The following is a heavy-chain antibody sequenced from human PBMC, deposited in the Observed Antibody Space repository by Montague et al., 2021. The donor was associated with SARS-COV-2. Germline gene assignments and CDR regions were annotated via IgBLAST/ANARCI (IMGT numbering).Heavy chain of an antibody. CDR1: GDSVSSNSVT. V-gene: IGHV6-1*01. CDR2: TYYRSKWYS. J-gene: IGHJ4*02. D-gene: IGHD6-19*01. Sequence: CAISGDSVSSNSVTWSWNGQSPSRGLEWLGRTYYRSKWYSDYAPSVRGRLTVNPDASKNEFSLELNYVTPEDTAVYYCVRYSGWFYFDFWGQGTLVTVSS. CDR3: VRYSGWFYFDF.